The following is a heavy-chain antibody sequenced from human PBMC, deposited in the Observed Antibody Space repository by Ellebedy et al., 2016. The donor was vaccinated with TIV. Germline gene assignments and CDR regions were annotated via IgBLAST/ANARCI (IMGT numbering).Heavy chain of an antibody. J-gene: IGHJ6*02. CDR1: GFTFGDFA. Sequence: GGSLRLSXTASGFTFGDFAISWVRQAQGKGREWVGFIGSKGYGGATQYAASVKGRFTISRDDSKSIAYLQMNSLKTEDTALYYCTREAANWNYPYYYYNGMDVWGQGTTVTVSS. CDR3: TREAANWNYPYYYYNGMDV. V-gene: IGHV3-49*04. CDR2: IGSKGYGGAT. D-gene: IGHD1-7*01.